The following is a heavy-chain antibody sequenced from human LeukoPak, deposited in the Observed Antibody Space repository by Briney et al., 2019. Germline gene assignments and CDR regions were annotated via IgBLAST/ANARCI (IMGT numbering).Heavy chain of an antibody. D-gene: IGHD6-13*01. CDR3: ASARTAAVKHFQH. CDR2: IKQDGSVK. CDR1: GFIFSHYW. J-gene: IGHJ1*01. V-gene: IGHV3-7*01. Sequence: PGGSLRLSCGASGFIFSHYWMSWVRQAPGKGLEWVANIKQDGSVKYYVDSLKGRFTISRDNAKNSLYLQMNSLRAEDTAVYYCASARTAAVKHFQHWGQGTLVTVSS.